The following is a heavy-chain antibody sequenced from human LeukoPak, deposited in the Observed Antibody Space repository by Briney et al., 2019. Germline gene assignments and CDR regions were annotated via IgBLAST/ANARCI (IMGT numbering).Heavy chain of an antibody. D-gene: IGHD1-26*01. CDR3: AKDLGAAATYMAFDI. CDR2: IRYDGSNK. J-gene: IGHJ3*02. CDR1: GFTFSSYG. Sequence: GRSLRLSCAASGFTFSSYGMHWVRQAPGKGLEWVAFIRYDGSNKYYADSVKGRFTISRDNSKNTLYLQMNSLRAEDTAVYYCAKDLGAAATYMAFDIWGQGTMVTVSS. V-gene: IGHV3-30*02.